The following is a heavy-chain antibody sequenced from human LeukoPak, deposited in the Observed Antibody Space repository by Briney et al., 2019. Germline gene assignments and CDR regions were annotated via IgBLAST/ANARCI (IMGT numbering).Heavy chain of an antibody. CDR3: ARGGYCSGGSRRPYYYYYMDV. CDR2: INHSGST. J-gene: IGHJ6*03. V-gene: IGHV4-34*01. Sequence: SETLSLTCAVYGGSFSGYYWSWIRQPPGKGLEWIGEINHSGSTNYNPSLKSRVTISVDTSKNQFSLRLSSVTAADTAVYYCARGGYCSGGSRRPYYYYYMDVWGKGTTVTVSS. D-gene: IGHD2-15*01. CDR1: GGSFSGYY.